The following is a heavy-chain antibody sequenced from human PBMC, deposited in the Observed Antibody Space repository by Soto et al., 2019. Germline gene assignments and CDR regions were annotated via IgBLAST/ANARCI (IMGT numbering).Heavy chain of an antibody. CDR3: ARDWSRYYDSSGLMWFY. J-gene: IGHJ4*02. D-gene: IGHD3-22*01. V-gene: IGHV1-18*01. Sequence: XSVKVSCKASGYTFTSYGISWVRQAPVQGLEWVGWISAHNGDTRYAQNLQGRITMTTDTFTNTAYMELTSLTSDDTAVYYCARDWSRYYDSSGLMWFYWGQGTLVTVSS. CDR1: GYTFTSYG. CDR2: ISAHNGDT.